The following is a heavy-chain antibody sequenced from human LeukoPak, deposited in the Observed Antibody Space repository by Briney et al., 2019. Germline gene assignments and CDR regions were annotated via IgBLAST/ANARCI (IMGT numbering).Heavy chain of an antibody. J-gene: IGHJ4*02. V-gene: IGHV4-39*07. CDR2: IYYTGST. CDR3: AREILTGYRAVDY. Sequence: PSETLSLTCSVSGDSITITTYYWGWIRQPPGKGLEWIGSIYYTGSTYYNPSLKSRVTISVDTSKNQFSLKLSSVTAADTAVYYCAREILTGYRAVDYWGQGTLVTVSS. D-gene: IGHD3-9*01. CDR1: GDSITITTYY.